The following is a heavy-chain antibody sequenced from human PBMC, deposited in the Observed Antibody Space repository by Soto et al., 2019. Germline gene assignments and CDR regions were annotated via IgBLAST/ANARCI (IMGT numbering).Heavy chain of an antibody. Sequence: QVQLVQSGAEVKKPGASVKVSCKASGYTFTSYYMHWVRQAPVQGLEWMGIINPSGGSTSYAQKYQGRVTMTRDTSTSTVYMELSSLRSEDTAVYYCARGRPDYSNAEEFFDYWGQGTLVTVSS. CDR2: INPSGGST. CDR3: ARGRPDYSNAEEFFDY. D-gene: IGHD4-4*01. V-gene: IGHV1-46*03. CDR1: GYTFTSYY. J-gene: IGHJ4*02.